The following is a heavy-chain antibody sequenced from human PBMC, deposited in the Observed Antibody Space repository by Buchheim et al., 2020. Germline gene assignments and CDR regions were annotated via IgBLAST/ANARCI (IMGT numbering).Heavy chain of an antibody. V-gene: IGHV4-34*01. D-gene: IGHD3-16*01. CDR2: INHSGST. CDR1: GGSFSGYY. Sequence: QVQLQQWGAGLLKPSETLSLTCAVYGGSFSGYYWSWIRQPPGKGLEWIGEINHSGSTNYNPSLKSRVTISVDTSKNQFSLKLSSVTAADTAVYYCATLTSRLVTTNFWGGYYYGMDVWGQGTT. J-gene: IGHJ6*02. CDR3: ATLTSRLVTTNFWGGYYYGMDV.